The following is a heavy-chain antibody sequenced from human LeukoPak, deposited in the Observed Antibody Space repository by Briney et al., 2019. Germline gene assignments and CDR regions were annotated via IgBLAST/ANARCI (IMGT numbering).Heavy chain of an antibody. D-gene: IGHD3-22*01. J-gene: IGHJ4*02. CDR2: INHSGST. V-gene: IGHV4-34*01. Sequence: GSLRLSYAASGFTFSNYWMSWIRQPPGKGLEWIGEINHSGSTNYNPSLKSRVTISVDTSKNQFSLNLRSVTAAGTAVYYCARVYDSSGYYSFRYWGQGTLVTVSS. CDR1: GFTFSNYW. CDR3: ARVYDSSGYYSFRY.